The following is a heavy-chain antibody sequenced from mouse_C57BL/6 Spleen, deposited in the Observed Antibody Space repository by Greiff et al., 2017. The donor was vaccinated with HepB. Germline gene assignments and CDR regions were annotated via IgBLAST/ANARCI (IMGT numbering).Heavy chain of an antibody. CDR2: ISYDGSN. V-gene: IGHV3-6*01. D-gene: IGHD2-2*01. J-gene: IGHJ3*01. Sequence: VQLKESGPGLVKPSQSLSLTCSVTGYSITSGYYWNWIRQFPGNKLEWMGYISYDGSNNYNPSLKNRISITRDTSKNQFFLKLNSVTTEDTATYYCARDSGYEDGFAYWGQGTLVTVSA. CDR1: GYSITSGYY. CDR3: ARDSGYEDGFAY.